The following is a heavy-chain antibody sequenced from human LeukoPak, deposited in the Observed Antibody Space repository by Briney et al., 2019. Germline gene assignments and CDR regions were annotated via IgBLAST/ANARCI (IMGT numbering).Heavy chain of an antibody. D-gene: IGHD3-10*01. CDR1: GYTFTSDG. Sequence: GASVKVSCKASGYTFTSDGISWVRQAPGQGLEWMGGIIPIFGTANYAQKFQGRVTITADESTSTAYMELSSLRSEDTAVYYCASSHYYGSGSYYPLPEAFDIWGQGTMVTVSS. CDR2: IIPIFGTA. V-gene: IGHV1-69*13. J-gene: IGHJ3*02. CDR3: ASSHYYGSGSYYPLPEAFDI.